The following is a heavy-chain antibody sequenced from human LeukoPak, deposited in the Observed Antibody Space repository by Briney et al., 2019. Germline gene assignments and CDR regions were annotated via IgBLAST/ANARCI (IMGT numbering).Heavy chain of an antibody. J-gene: IGHJ4*02. CDR3: AKPYSDYGLDY. CDR2: MSGSGRRT. D-gene: IGHD4/OR15-4a*01. CDR1: GFTFTNYA. Sequence: GGSLRLSCAASGFTFTNYAMNWVREAPGTGREGVSAMSGSGRRTYYADSVRGRFTISRDNSKNTLYLHMNNLRAEDTAVYYCAKPYSDYGLDYWGQGTLVTVSS. V-gene: IGHV3-23*01.